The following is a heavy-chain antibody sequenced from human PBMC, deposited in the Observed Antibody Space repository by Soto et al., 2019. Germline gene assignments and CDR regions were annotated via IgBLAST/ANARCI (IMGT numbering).Heavy chain of an antibody. CDR1: GGSIRSYY. J-gene: IGHJ3*02. Sequence: PSETLSLTCTVFGGSIRSYYWSWVRRPPGKGLEWIGYVYNSGSTTYSPSFNSRVTISADTSRNQFSLKLTSVTAADTAVYYCARESGGSYDAFDIWGQGTMVTVSS. V-gene: IGHV4-59*01. D-gene: IGHD1-26*01. CDR2: VYNSGST. CDR3: ARESGGSYDAFDI.